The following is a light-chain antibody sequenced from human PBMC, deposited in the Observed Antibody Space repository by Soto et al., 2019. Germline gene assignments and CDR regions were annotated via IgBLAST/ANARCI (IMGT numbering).Light chain of an antibody. CDR3: QQYNNSAPEYT. CDR1: QSVSTN. J-gene: IGKJ2*01. Sequence: EIVLTQSPVTLSVSPGERATLSCRARQSVSTNLAWYQQKPGQSPRLLIYGASTRAAGIPARFSGSGYGTEFTLTISSLQSEDSAVYYCQQYNNSAPEYTFGQGTKLEIK. CDR2: GAS. V-gene: IGKV3-15*01.